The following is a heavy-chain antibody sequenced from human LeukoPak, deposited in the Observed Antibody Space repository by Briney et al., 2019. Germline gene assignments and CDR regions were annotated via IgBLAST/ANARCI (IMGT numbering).Heavy chain of an antibody. CDR3: ARGEYGSAWPNIDY. CDR2: IYHSGST. D-gene: IGHD6-19*01. V-gene: IGHV4-38-2*01. J-gene: IGHJ4*02. Sequence: PSETLSLTCAVSDYSISSGYYWGWIRQPPGKGLEWIGSIYHSGSTSYNPSLKSRVTISLDTSKNQFSLKLSSVTAADTAVYYCARGEYGSAWPNIDYWGQGTLVTVSS. CDR1: DYSISSGYY.